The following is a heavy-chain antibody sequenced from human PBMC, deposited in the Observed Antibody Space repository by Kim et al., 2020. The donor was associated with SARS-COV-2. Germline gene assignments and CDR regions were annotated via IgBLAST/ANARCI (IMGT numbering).Heavy chain of an antibody. D-gene: IGHD3-10*01. CDR1: VCSISSGDYY. V-gene: IGHV4-30-4*01. J-gene: IGHJ4*02. Sequence: SETLSLTCTVSVCSISSGDYYWSWIRQPPGKGLEWTGYIYYSGSTYYNPSRKSRVTISVDTSKNQFFLKMSSLTAADPVVYYCARDNSMVGGVTYDYWGQGTLVTVSS. CDR3: ARDNSMVGGVTYDY. CDR2: IYYSGST.